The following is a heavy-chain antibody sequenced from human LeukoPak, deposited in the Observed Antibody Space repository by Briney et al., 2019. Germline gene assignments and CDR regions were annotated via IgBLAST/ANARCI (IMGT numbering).Heavy chain of an antibody. CDR3: ARSEIVVVPAADFDY. Sequence: ASVKVSCKASGYTFTGYYMHWVRQAPGQGLEWMGWINPNSGGSNYAQKFQGRVTMTRDTSISTAYMELSRLRSDYTAVYYCARSEIVVVPAADFDYWGQGTLVTVSS. V-gene: IGHV1-2*02. CDR2: INPNSGGS. CDR1: GYTFTGYY. D-gene: IGHD2-2*01. J-gene: IGHJ4*02.